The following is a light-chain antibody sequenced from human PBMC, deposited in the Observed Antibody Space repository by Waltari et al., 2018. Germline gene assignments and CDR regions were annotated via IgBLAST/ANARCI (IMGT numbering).Light chain of an antibody. CDR3: QQAANFSLT. J-gene: IGKJ4*01. V-gene: IGKV1-12*01. Sequence: DIQMTQSPSSVSASVGDRVTITCRASQGISTWLTWYQQKPGEVPKLLIYAASTLETGVPSRFSGGGSGTEFTLTINSLHPEDFATYYCQQAANFSLTFGGGTKVEIK. CDR2: AAS. CDR1: QGISTW.